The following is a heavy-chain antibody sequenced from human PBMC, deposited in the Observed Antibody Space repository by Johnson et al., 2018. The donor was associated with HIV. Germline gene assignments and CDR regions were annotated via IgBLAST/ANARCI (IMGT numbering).Heavy chain of an antibody. D-gene: IGHD4-23*01. Sequence: VQLVESGGGVVQPGRSLRLSCAASGFTFSSYAMHWVRQAPGEGLEYVSAISRDGVNTFYADSVKDRFTIFRDNSKNTLYLQMGSLRPEDMGIYYCAIPYFFDSGNYRWGQGTVVTVS. CDR2: ISRDGVNT. J-gene: IGHJ3*01. CDR1: GFTFSSYA. V-gene: IGHV3-64*07. CDR3: AIPYFFDSGNYR.